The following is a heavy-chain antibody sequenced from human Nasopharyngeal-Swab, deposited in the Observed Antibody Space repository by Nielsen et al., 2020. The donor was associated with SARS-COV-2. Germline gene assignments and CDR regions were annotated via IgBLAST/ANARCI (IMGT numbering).Heavy chain of an antibody. V-gene: IGHV3-48*04. CDR3: ASLDFTDY. D-gene: IGHD3-3*01. CDR2: ISSSSNTI. J-gene: IGHJ4*02. Sequence: GGSLRLSCAASGFTFSSYSMNWVRQAPGKGLEWVSYISSSSNTIYYADSVKGRFTISRDNAKNSLYLQMNSLRAEDTAVYYCASLDFTDYWGQGTLVTVSS. CDR1: GFTFSSYS.